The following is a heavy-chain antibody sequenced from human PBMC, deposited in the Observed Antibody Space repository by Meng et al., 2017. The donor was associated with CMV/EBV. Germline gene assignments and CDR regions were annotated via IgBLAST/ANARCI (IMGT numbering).Heavy chain of an antibody. CDR3: ARAVAGTAGDSDY. D-gene: IGHD6-19*01. J-gene: IGHJ4*02. CDR1: GFTVSSNY. Sequence: GGSLRLSCAASGFTVSSNYMSWVRQAPGKGLEWVSVIYSGGSTYYADSVKGRFTISRDNSKNTLYLQMNSLRAEDTAVYYCARAVAGTAGDSDYWGQGTLVTVSS. CDR2: IYSGGST. V-gene: IGHV3-53*01.